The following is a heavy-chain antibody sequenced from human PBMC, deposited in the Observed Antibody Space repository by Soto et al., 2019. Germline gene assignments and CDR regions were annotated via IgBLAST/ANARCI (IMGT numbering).Heavy chain of an antibody. CDR1: GFTFSNYA. V-gene: IGHV3-23*01. CDR2: IGGRDGST. J-gene: IGHJ6*04. CDR3: AKDLGGLGYCSGGTCYPPTMDV. D-gene: IGHD2-15*01. Sequence: GGSLRLSCAASGFTFSNYAMTWFRQAPGKGLEWVSAIGGRDGSTYYADSVKGRFTISRDNSKNTLYLRMNSLRAEDTALYYCAKDLGGLGYCSGGTCYPPTMDVWGKGTTVTVSS.